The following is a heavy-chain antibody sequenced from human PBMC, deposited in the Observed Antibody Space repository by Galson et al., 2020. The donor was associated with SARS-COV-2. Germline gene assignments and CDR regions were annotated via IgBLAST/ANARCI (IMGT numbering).Heavy chain of an antibody. Sequence: AGSLRLSCAGSGFTFSGSAMHWVRQASGKGLEWVGLIRSQANSYAPAYAASVKGRFTISRDDSKNTAYLQMNSLKTEDTAVYYCTRNVVGATIGGYFDLWGRGTLVTVSS. V-gene: IGHV3-73*01. J-gene: IGHJ2*01. D-gene: IGHD1-26*01. CDR3: TRNVVGATIGGYFDL. CDR2: IRSQANSYAP. CDR1: GFTFSGSA.